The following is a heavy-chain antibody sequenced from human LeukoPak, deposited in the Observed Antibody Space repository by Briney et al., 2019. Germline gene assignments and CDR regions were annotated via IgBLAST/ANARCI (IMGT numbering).Heavy chain of an antibody. CDR2: ISAYNGNT. Sequence: ASVKVSCKASGYTFTSYGISWVRQAPGQGLEWMGWISAYNGNTNCAQKLQGRVTITRDTSASTAYMELSSLRSEDTAVYYCARDCSSTSCYHFDYWGQGTLVTVSS. CDR1: GYTFTSYG. D-gene: IGHD2-2*01. J-gene: IGHJ4*02. V-gene: IGHV1-18*01. CDR3: ARDCSSTSCYHFDY.